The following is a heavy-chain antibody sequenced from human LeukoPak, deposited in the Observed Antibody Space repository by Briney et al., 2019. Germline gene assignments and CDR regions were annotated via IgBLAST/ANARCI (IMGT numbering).Heavy chain of an antibody. V-gene: IGHV3-33*01. CDR2: IWYDGSNK. Sequence: GGSLRLSCAASGFTFSSYGMYWVRQAPGKGLEWVAVIWYDGSNKYYADSVKGRFTISRDNSKNTLYLQMNSLRAEDTAVYYRARDHSSGWYTDYFDYWGQGTLVTVSS. J-gene: IGHJ4*02. CDR3: ARDHSSGWYTDYFDY. CDR1: GFTFSSYG. D-gene: IGHD6-19*01.